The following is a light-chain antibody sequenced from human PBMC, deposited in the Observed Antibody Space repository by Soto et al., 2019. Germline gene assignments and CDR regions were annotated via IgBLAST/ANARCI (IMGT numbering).Light chain of an antibody. Sequence: EIVLTQSPATLSLSPGERATLSCRASQSVSSYLAWYQQKPGQPPRLLIYDASTRATGIPARFSGSRSGTDFTLTISSLEPEDFVVYYCQQRSNWFLTFGGGTKVEIK. J-gene: IGKJ4*01. CDR1: QSVSSY. CDR2: DAS. V-gene: IGKV3-11*01. CDR3: QQRSNWFLT.